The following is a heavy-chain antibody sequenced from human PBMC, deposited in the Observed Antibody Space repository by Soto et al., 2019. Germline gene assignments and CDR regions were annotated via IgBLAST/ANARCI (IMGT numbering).Heavy chain of an antibody. CDR2: ISGSGGST. D-gene: IGHD6-19*01. V-gene: IGHV3-23*01. CDR3: VKGEISGGLRYSSGWYPFDY. J-gene: IGHJ4*02. CDR1: GFTFSSYA. Sequence: EVQLLESGGGLVQPGGSLRLSCAASGFTFSSYAMSWVRQAPGKGLEWVSAISGSGGSTYYADSVKGRFTISRDNSKNTLYLQMNSLRAEDTAVYYCVKGEISGGLRYSSGWYPFDYWGQGTLVTVSS.